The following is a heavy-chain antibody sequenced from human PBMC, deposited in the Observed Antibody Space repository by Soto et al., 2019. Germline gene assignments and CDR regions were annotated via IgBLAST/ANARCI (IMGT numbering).Heavy chain of an antibody. CDR1: GYTFTSYG. J-gene: IGHJ3*02. Sequence: ASVKVSCKASGYTFTSYGITWVRQAPGRGLEWMGWISVYNGNTNYAQKLQGRVTMTTDTSTSTAYMELRTLRSDDTVVYYCARLRFTMVRGVVTKGAFDIWGQGTMVT. D-gene: IGHD3-10*01. CDR3: ARLRFTMVRGVVTKGAFDI. CDR2: ISVYNGNT. V-gene: IGHV1-18*01.